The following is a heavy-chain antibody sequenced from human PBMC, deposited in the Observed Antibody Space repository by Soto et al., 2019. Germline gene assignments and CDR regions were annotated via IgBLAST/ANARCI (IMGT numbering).Heavy chain of an antibody. D-gene: IGHD2-15*01. J-gene: IGHJ3*02. CDR2: IYYSGST. V-gene: IGHV4-31*03. Sequence: PSETLSLTCTVSGGSISSGGYYWSWIRQHPGKGLEWIGYIYYSGSTYYNPSLKSRVTISVDTSKNQFSLKLSSVTAADTAVYYCARYCSGGSCYPMDAFDIWGQGTMVTVSS. CDR3: ARYCSGGSCYPMDAFDI. CDR1: GGSISSGGYY.